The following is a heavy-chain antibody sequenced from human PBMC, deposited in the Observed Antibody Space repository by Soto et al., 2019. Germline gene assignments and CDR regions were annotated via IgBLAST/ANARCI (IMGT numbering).Heavy chain of an antibody. Sequence: SQTLSLTCVISGNNVSTNSAGWNWIRQSPSRGLEWLGRTYYRSKWNNDYAASVKGRINVNPDTSKNQFSLHLNSVTPEDTGVYYCARNSWNEPPAFDFWGQGIQVTVAS. CDR3: ARNSWNEPPAFDF. J-gene: IGHJ4*02. V-gene: IGHV6-1*01. D-gene: IGHD1-1*01. CDR2: TYYRSKWNN. CDR1: GNNVSTNSAG.